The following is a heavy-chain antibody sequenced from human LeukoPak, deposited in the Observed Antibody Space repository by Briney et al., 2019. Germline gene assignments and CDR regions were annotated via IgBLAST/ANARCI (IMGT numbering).Heavy chain of an antibody. D-gene: IGHD2-15*01. Sequence: PGGSLRLSCAASGFTVSSNYMSWVRQAPGKGLEWVSVSYSGGSTYYADSVKGRFTISRDNSKNTLYLQMNSLRAEDTAVYYCARDLPICSGGSCYTGPFDYWGQGTLVTVSS. V-gene: IGHV3-53*01. CDR2: SYSGGST. CDR3: ARDLPICSGGSCYTGPFDY. CDR1: GFTVSSNY. J-gene: IGHJ4*02.